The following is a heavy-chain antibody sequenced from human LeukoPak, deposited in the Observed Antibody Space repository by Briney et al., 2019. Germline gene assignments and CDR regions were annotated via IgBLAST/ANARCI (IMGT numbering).Heavy chain of an antibody. D-gene: IGHD3/OR15-3a*01. CDR1: RFTFSNYA. V-gene: IGHV3-23*01. CDR3: AKDPGDWSAAQIDC. CDR2: ISGNGITT. Sequence: GGSLRLSCAASRFTFSNYAMNWVRQAPGKGLEWVSSISGNGITTYYADSVKGRFTISRDNSKNTLFLQMNNLGAEDTAVYYCAKDPGDWSAAQIDCWGQGTLVTVSS. J-gene: IGHJ4*02.